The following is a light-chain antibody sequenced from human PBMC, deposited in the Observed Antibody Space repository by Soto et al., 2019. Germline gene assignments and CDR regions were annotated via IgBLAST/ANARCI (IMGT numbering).Light chain of an antibody. CDR1: SSDVGGYNY. J-gene: IGLJ2*01. Sequence: QSALTQPASVSGSPGQSITISCTGTSSDVGGYNYVSWYQHHPDKAPKLTIYDVNNRPSGVSHRFSGSKSGNTASLTISGLQAEDEAAYYCSSYSSTNTRLVFGGGTKLTVL. CDR3: SSYSSTNTRLV. V-gene: IGLV2-14*03. CDR2: DVN.